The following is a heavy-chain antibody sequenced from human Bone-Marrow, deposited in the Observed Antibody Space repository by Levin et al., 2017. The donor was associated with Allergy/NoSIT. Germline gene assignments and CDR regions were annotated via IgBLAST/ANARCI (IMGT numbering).Heavy chain of an antibody. CDR1: GFTFDDYA. CDR3: AKDINKYSSSSGALGWAFDI. D-gene: IGHD6-6*01. V-gene: IGHV3-9*01. CDR2: ISWNSGSI. Sequence: ALRLSCAASGFTFDDYAMHWVRQAPGKGLEWVSGISWNSGSIGYADSVKGRFTISRDNAKNSLYLQMNSLRAEDTALYYCAKDINKYSSSSGALGWAFDIWGQGTMVTVSS. J-gene: IGHJ3*02.